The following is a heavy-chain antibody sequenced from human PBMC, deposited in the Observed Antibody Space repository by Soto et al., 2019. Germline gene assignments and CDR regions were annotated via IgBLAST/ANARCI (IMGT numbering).Heavy chain of an antibody. J-gene: IGHJ5*02. Sequence: ASVKVSCKASGYTFTSYDINWVRQATGQGLEWMGWMNPNSGNTGYAQKFQGRVTMTRNTSISTAYMELSSLRSEDTAVYYCARAPLGYCSGGSCYSGSWFDPWGQGTLVTVSS. CDR3: ARAPLGYCSGGSCYSGSWFDP. D-gene: IGHD2-15*01. V-gene: IGHV1-8*01. CDR1: GYTFTSYD. CDR2: MNPNSGNT.